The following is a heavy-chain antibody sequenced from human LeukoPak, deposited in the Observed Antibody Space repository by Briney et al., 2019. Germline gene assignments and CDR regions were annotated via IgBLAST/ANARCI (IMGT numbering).Heavy chain of an antibody. V-gene: IGHV3-7*01. CDR2: IKEDGSEK. CDR1: GFTFRSYW. D-gene: IGHD1-26*01. CDR3: ARIFSGSFGY. Sequence: GGSLGLSCAASGFTFRSYWMSWVRQAPGKGLEWVANIKEDGSEKYYVDSVKGRFTISRDNAKNSLYLQMNSLRAEATAVYYCARIFSGSFGYWGQGTLVTVSS. J-gene: IGHJ4*02.